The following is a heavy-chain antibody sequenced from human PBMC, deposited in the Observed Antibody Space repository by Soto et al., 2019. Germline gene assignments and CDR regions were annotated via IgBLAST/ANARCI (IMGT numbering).Heavy chain of an antibody. CDR1: GNSFNNW. Sequence: PGESLKISCKGLGNSFNNWIGWVRQMPGKGLEWMGIIYPGDSDTRYSPSFQGQVTISADKSISTAYLQWSSLKASDTAMYYCARQLGSSFDYWGQGTLVTVSS. CDR3: ARQLGSSFDY. CDR2: IYPGDSDT. J-gene: IGHJ4*02. D-gene: IGHD6-13*01. V-gene: IGHV5-51*01.